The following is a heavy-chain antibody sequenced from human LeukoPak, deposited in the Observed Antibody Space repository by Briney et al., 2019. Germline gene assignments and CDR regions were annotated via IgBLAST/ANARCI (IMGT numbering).Heavy chain of an antibody. CDR3: ARDPVAVAVRWFDP. CDR2: IYYSGST. Sequence: PSETLSLTCTVSGGSISSSSYYWDWIRQPPGKGLEWIGSIYYSGSTYYNPSLKSRVTISVDTSKNQFSLKLSSVTAADTAVYYCARDPVAVAVRWFDPWGQGTLVTVSS. D-gene: IGHD6-19*01. CDR1: GGSISSSSYY. V-gene: IGHV4-39*07. J-gene: IGHJ5*02.